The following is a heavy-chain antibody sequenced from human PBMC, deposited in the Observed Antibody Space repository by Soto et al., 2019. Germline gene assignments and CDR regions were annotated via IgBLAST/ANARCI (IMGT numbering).Heavy chain of an antibody. D-gene: IGHD6-19*01. CDR1: GFAFSNYW. V-gene: IGHV3-74*03. Sequence: GGSLRLSCAASGFAFSNYWMHWVRQAPGKGLVWVSRINSDGSSTMYADSVKGRFTIFRDNAKNTLYLQMNSLRAEDTAVYYCARDPAPIGWYDYWGQGILVTVSS. CDR3: ARDPAPIGWYDY. J-gene: IGHJ4*02. CDR2: INSDGSST.